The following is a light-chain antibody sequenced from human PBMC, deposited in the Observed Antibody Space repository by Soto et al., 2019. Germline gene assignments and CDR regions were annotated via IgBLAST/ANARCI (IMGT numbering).Light chain of an antibody. CDR2: KAS. V-gene: IGKV1-5*03. Sequence: DIPMTQSPSTLSASVGDRVTITCRASQSISSWLAWYQQKPGKAPKLLIYKASSLESGVPSRFSGSGSGTEVTLTISSLQPDDFATDYCQQYNSPFRVTVGGGTKVEIK. J-gene: IGKJ4*01. CDR1: QSISSW. CDR3: QQYNSPFRVT.